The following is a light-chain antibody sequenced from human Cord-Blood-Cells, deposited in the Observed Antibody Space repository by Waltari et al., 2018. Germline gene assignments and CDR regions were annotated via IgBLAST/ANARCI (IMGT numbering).Light chain of an antibody. CDR1: SSDVGGYNY. CDR2: EVS. Sequence: QSALTQPASVSGSPGQSITISCTGTSSDVGGYNYVSWYQQNPGKAPKLMIYEVSNRPPGVSNRFSGARSGNTASLTTSGLQAEDEADYYCSSYTSSSTWVFGGGTKLTVL. V-gene: IGLV2-14*01. CDR3: SSYTSSSTWV. J-gene: IGLJ3*02.